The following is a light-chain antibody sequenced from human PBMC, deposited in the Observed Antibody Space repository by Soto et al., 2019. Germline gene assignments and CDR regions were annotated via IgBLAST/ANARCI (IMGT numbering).Light chain of an antibody. CDR3: SSYAGRNNLV. CDR2: EVS. V-gene: IGLV2-8*01. CDR1: SSDVGGYNY. J-gene: IGLJ1*01. Sequence: LTQPPSASGSPGQSVTISCTGTSSDVGGYNYVSWYQQHPGKAPKLMIYEVSERPSGVPDRFSGSKSSNTASLTVSGLQAEDEADYYCSSYAGRNNLVFGPGTMVTVL.